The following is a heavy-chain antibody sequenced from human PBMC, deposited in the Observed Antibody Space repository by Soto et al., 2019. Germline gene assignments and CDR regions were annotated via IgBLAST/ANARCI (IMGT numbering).Heavy chain of an antibody. CDR1: GFTFRNYA. V-gene: IGHV3-23*01. J-gene: IGHJ4*02. CDR2: ISVSGGST. Sequence: PGGSLRLSCTASGFTFRNYAMSWVRQAPGKGLEWVSGISVSGGSTYYADSVKGRFTISRDNSKNTLYVQMNSLRVDDTAVYYCAKDAGSVCSGGSCYFQALDSWGQGTLVTVSS. CDR3: AKDAGSVCSGGSCYFQALDS. D-gene: IGHD2-15*01.